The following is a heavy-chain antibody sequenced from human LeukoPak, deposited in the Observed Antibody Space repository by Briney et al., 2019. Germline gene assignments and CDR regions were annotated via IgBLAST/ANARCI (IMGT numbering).Heavy chain of an antibody. CDR1: GFTVSSNY. Sequence: GGSLRLSCAASGFTVSSNYMSWVRQAPGKGLEWVSVIYSGGSTYYADSVKGRFTISRDDSKNTLYLQMNSLRAEDTAVYYCARAVLNWFDPWGQGTLVTVSS. V-gene: IGHV3-53*01. CDR3: ARAVLNWFDP. J-gene: IGHJ5*02. CDR2: IYSGGST.